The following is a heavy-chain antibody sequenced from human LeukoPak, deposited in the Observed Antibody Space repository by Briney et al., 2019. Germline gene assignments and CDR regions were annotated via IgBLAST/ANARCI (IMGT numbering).Heavy chain of an antibody. CDR2: ISGSGNRT. D-gene: IGHD2-15*01. J-gene: IGHJ6*02. CDR3: AKNLYCGGGSCYPSALGMDV. V-gene: IGHV3-23*01. Sequence: GGSLRLPCAASGFTFSSYAMSWVRQAPGKGLEWVSSISGSGNRTYYADSVKGRFTISRDNSKNTLFLQMNSLRAEDTAVYYCAKNLYCGGGSCYPSALGMDVWGQGTTVTVSS. CDR1: GFTFSSYA.